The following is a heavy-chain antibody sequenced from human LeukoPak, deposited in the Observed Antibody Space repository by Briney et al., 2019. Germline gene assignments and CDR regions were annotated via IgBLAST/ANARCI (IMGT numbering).Heavy chain of an antibody. D-gene: IGHD1-26*01. CDR2: IYSGGST. CDR1: GFTFSSYW. CDR3: AREEMGAIGEGFFDY. V-gene: IGHV3-66*01. J-gene: IGHJ4*02. Sequence: GGSLRLSCAASGFTFSSYWMSWVRQAPGKGLEWVSVIYSGGSTYYADSVKGRFTISRDNSKNTLYLQMNSLRAEDTAVYYCAREEMGAIGEGFFDYWGQGTLVTVSS.